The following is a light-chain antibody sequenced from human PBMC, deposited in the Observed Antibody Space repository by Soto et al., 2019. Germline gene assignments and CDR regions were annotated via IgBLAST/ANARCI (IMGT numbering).Light chain of an antibody. CDR3: AQGLATPPT. Sequence: EIVLTQSPLSLPVTPGEPASISCRSSRNLLHSNGYYYLDWYLQKPGQSPQLLIYLGSNRASGVPDRFSGSGSGTDFTLTISRVEAEDVGGYFCAQGLATPPTFGGRTKVDIK. CDR1: RNLLHSNGYYY. V-gene: IGKV2-28*01. J-gene: IGKJ4*01. CDR2: LGS.